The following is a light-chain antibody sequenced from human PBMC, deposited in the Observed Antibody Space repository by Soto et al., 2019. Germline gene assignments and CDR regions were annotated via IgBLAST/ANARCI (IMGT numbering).Light chain of an antibody. CDR3: QQLNSYPFT. J-gene: IGKJ5*01. CDR2: AAS. CDR1: QAISSS. Sequence: IQFTQSPSSLSASVGDRVTITCRASQAISSSLAWYQQKPGEAPKLLIYAASTLQSGVPSRFSGSGSGTDFTLTISSLQPEDFATYYCQQLNSYPFTFGQGTRLEIK. V-gene: IGKV1-9*01.